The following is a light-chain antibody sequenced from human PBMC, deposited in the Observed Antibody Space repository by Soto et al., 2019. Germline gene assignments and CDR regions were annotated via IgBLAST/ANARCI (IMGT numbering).Light chain of an antibody. J-gene: IGKJ1*01. V-gene: IGKV3D-7*01. CDR3: QQYHNLWT. Sequence: EIVLTQSPGILSLSPGERATLSCRASQSVTSDYLAWYQQKPGQAPRLLFYGASTRATGIPDRFSGSGSGTEFTLTITSLQSEDFALYYCQQYHNLWTFGQGTKVDIK. CDR1: QSVTSDY. CDR2: GAS.